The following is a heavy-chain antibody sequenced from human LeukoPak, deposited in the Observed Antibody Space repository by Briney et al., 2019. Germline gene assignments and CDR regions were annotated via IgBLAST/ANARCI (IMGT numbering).Heavy chain of an antibody. CDR3: ARERNSGWYGSTRGEFDY. CDR1: GFTFSSYW. V-gene: IGHV3-74*01. Sequence: GGSLRLSCAASGFTFSSYWMHWVRQAPGEGLVWVSRINTDGSSTSYADSVKGRFTISRDHARNTLYLQMNSLRAEDTAVYYCARERNSGWYGSTRGEFDYWGQGTLVTVSS. D-gene: IGHD6-19*01. CDR2: INTDGSST. J-gene: IGHJ4*02.